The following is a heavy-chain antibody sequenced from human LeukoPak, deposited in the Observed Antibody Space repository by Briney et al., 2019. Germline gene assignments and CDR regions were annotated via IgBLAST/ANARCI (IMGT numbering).Heavy chain of an antibody. CDR3: AREVEYYDSSGYRPHAFDI. CDR1: DGSIINNNHY. CDR2: ISYSGGT. Sequence: PSETLSLTCTVSDGSIINNNHYWGWTRQPPGKGLEWIGSISYSGGTAYNPSLRSRVTISVDTSKNQFSLKVNSVTAADTAVYYCAREVEYYDSSGYRPHAFDIWGQGTLVTVSS. V-gene: IGHV4-39*02. D-gene: IGHD3-22*01. J-gene: IGHJ3*02.